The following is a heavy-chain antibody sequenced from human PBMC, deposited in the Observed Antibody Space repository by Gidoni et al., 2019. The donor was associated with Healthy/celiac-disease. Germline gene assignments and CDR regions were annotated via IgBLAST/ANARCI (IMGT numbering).Heavy chain of an antibody. CDR2: ISYDGSNK. V-gene: IGHV3-30*04. D-gene: IGHD2-2*01. Sequence: QVQLVESGGGVVQPGRSLRLSCAASGFTFSSYAMHWVSQAPGKGLEWVAVISYDGSNKYYADSVKGRFTISRDNSKNTLYLQMNSLRAEDTAVYYCARVPVYCSSTSCLDYYYYYMDVWGKGTTVTVSS. J-gene: IGHJ6*03. CDR1: GFTFSSYA. CDR3: ARVPVYCSSTSCLDYYYYYMDV.